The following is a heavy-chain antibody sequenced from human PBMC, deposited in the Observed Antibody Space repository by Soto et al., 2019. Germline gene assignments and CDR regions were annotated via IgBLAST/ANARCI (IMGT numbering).Heavy chain of an antibody. CDR1: GFSLRSSGVG. CDR3: AHRVPRSVSWYSLDY. Sequence: QITLKESGPTLMKPTQTLTLTGTFSGFSLRSSGVGVSWIRQPPGKALEWLGFIYWDDDKRYRPSLKSRLTINKDTSKNQVVLTMTNMDPVDTATYYCAHRVPRSVSWYSLDYWGQGTLVTVSS. CDR2: IYWDDDK. J-gene: IGHJ4*02. V-gene: IGHV2-5*02. D-gene: IGHD6-13*01.